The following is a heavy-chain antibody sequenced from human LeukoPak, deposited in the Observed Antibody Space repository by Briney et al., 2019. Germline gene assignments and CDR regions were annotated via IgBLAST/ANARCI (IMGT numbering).Heavy chain of an antibody. Sequence: SVKVSCKASGGTFSSYAISWVRQAPGQGLEWMGRIIPILGIANYAQKFQGRVTVTADKSTSTAYMELSSLRSEDTAVYYCARLSRDSVGPIWGSYYFDYWGQGTLVTVSS. D-gene: IGHD1-26*01. CDR1: GGTFSSYA. V-gene: IGHV1-69*04. J-gene: IGHJ4*02. CDR2: IIPILGIA. CDR3: ARLSRDSVGPIWGSYYFDY.